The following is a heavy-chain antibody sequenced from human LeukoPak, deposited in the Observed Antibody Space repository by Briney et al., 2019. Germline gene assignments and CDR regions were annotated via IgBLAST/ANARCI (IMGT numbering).Heavy chain of an antibody. D-gene: IGHD2-15*01. V-gene: IGHV4-39*07. CDR1: GGSISSYY. J-gene: IGHJ4*02. CDR2: IYYSGST. Sequence: SETLSLTCTVSGGSISSYYWGWIRQPPGKGLEWIGSIYYSGSTYYNPSLKSRVTISVDTSKNQFSLKLSSVTAADTAVYYCARYEGGGSIYYFDYWGQGTLVTVSS. CDR3: ARYEGGGSIYYFDY.